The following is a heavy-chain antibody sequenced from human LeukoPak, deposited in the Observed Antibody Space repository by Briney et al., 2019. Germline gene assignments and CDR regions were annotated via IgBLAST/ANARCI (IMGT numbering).Heavy chain of an antibody. CDR1: GYTLTELS. J-gene: IGHJ3*02. CDR3: ASLLRIVVVITSAFDI. CDR2: FDPEDGET. D-gene: IGHD3-22*01. Sequence: ASVKVSCKVSGYTLTELSMHWVRQAPGKGLEWMGGFDPEDGETLYAQKFQGRVTMTEDTSTDTAYMELSSLRSEDTAVYYCASLLRIVVVITSAFDIWGQGTMVTVSS. V-gene: IGHV1-24*01.